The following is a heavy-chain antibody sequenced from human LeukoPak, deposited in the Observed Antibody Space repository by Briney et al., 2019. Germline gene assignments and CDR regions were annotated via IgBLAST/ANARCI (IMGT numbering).Heavy chain of an antibody. V-gene: IGHV5-51*01. CDR1: GFSFVIYS. J-gene: IGHJ3*02. CDR3: ATKDNEAVDI. CDR2: IYPGDSDP. D-gene: IGHD1-1*01. Sequence: GESRKIPGQGLGFSFVIYSVAGVRQMPEKGLEWMGIIYPGDSDPRYSPSFQGQVTISADKSITTAFLQWSSLNASDPAMYYCATKDNEAVDIWGQRTMVTVSS.